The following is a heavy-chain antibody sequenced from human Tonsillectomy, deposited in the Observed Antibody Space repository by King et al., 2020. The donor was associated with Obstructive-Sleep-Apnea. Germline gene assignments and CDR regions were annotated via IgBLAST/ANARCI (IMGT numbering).Heavy chain of an antibody. CDR3: ARDPLSYDSGGREGDY. D-gene: IGHD3-22*01. V-gene: IGHV4-39*07. CDR2: IYYSGTT. CDR1: GGSISSSLYY. J-gene: IGHJ4*02. Sequence: LQLQESGPGLVKPSETLSLTCTVSGGSISSSLYYWAWIRQPPGKGLEWIGSIYYSGTTYYNPSLESRVTISLDTSKNQFSLKLSSVTAADTAVYYCARDPLSYDSGGREGDYWGQGILVTVSS.